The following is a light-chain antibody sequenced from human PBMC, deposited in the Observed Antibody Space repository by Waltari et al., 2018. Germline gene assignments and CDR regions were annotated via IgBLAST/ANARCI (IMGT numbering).Light chain of an antibody. Sequence: QSALTQPASVSGSPGQSITISCTGSSRDLGSYDWVSWYQQHPGKAPKVVIFYVGFRASGFSSRFSGAKSGNTASLTISGLQAEDEADYYCTSYTTRHSLVFGTGTKVTVL. CDR3: TSYTTRHSLV. J-gene: IGLJ1*01. V-gene: IGLV2-14*03. CDR2: YVG. CDR1: SRDLGSYDW.